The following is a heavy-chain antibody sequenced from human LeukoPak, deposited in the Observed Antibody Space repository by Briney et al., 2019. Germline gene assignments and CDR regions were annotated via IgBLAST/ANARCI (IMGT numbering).Heavy chain of an antibody. Sequence: GGSLRLSCAASGFTFSSYSMNWFRQAPGKGPEWVSSISSSSSYIYYADSVKGRFTISRDNAKNSLYLQMNSLRAEDTAVYYCARGTDYCSSTSCPGNYWGQGTLVTVSS. V-gene: IGHV3-21*01. CDR1: GFTFSSYS. CDR2: ISSSSSYI. D-gene: IGHD2-2*01. J-gene: IGHJ4*02. CDR3: ARGTDYCSSTSCPGNY.